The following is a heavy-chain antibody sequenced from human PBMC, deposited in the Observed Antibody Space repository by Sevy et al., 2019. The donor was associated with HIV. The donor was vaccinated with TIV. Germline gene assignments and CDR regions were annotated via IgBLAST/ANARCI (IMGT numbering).Heavy chain of an antibody. Sequence: GVLRLSCAASGFTFNTHAMHWVRQAPGKGLEWVALISYDGIIKYYADSVKGRLTISRDNSKNTLSLQMNSLRIEDTAVYYCAREGGYTSAWSPGNYWGQGTLVTVSS. CDR3: AREGGYTSAWSPGNY. CDR2: ISYDGIIK. CDR1: GFTFNTHA. D-gene: IGHD6-19*01. V-gene: IGHV3-30*04. J-gene: IGHJ4*02.